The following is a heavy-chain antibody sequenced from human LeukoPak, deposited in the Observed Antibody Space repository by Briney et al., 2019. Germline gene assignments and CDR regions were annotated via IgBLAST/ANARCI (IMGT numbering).Heavy chain of an antibody. CDR3: TMATIEFPDADY. D-gene: IGHD5-24*01. CDR2: IIPIFGTA. J-gene: IGHJ4*02. CDR1: GYIFTSYG. V-gene: IGHV1-69*06. Sequence: SVKVSCKASGYIFTSYGISWVRQAPGQGLEWMGGIIPIFGTANYAQKFQGRVTITADKSTSTAYMELSSLRSEDTAVYYCTMATIEFPDADYWGQGTLVTVSS.